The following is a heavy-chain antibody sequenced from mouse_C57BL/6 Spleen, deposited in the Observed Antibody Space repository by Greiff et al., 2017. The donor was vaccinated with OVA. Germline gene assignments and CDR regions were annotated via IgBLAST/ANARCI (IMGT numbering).Heavy chain of an antibody. D-gene: IGHD4-1*01. CDR2: FYPGSGNT. CDR1: GYTFTDYY. J-gene: IGHJ3*01. V-gene: IGHV1-84*01. Sequence: VQLQQSGPELVKPGASVKISCKASGYTFTDYYINWVQQRPGKGLEWIGWFYPGSGNTKYNEKFKGKATLTVDTSSSTAYMQLSSLTSEDSAIYFCARSNWDVRFAYWGQGTLVTVSA. CDR3: ARSNWDVRFAY.